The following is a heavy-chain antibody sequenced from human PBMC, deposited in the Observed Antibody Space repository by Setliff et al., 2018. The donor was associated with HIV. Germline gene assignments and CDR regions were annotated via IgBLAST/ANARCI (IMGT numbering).Heavy chain of an antibody. J-gene: IGHJ4*02. V-gene: IGHV3-74*03. D-gene: IGHD7-27*01. CDR1: GFTFSGYW. CDR3: ARDLHWAFDY. CDR2: IKGDGSIT. Sequence: PGGSLRLSCAASGFTFSGYWMHWVRQSPGRGLLGVAHIKGDGSITKYADSVKGRFTISRDNAKNTLYLQMNSLRAEDTAVYYCARDLHWAFDYWGQGTLVTVSS.